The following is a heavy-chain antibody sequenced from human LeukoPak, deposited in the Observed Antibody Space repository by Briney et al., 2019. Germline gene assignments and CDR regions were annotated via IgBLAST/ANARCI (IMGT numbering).Heavy chain of an antibody. V-gene: IGHV1-3*01. J-gene: IGHJ4*02. CDR2: INAGNGNT. CDR1: GYTLTSYA. CDR3: ARGIAVAGTAVNYFDY. D-gene: IGHD6-19*01. Sequence: ASVKVSCKASGYTLTSYAMHWVRQAPGQRLEWMGWINAGNGNTKYSQKFQGRVTITRDTSASTAYMELSSLRSEDTAVYYCARGIAVAGTAVNYFDYWGQGTLVTVSS.